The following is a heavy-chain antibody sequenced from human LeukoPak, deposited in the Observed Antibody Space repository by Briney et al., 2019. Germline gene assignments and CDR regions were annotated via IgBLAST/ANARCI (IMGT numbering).Heavy chain of an antibody. CDR3: ARSHCSSTSCYLGEDYYYFIDV. CDR1: GCTFSSYA. J-gene: IGHJ6*03. V-gene: IGHV1-69*05. D-gene: IGHD2-2*01. CDR2: SIPFFGTA. Sequence: GASVKVSCKASGCTFSSYAISWVRQAPGQGLEGMGGSIPFFGTANYAQKYQGRVTITTDESTSTAYMRLSSMRSEDTAVYYCARSHCSSTSCYLGEDYYYFIDVWGKGSTVTVSS.